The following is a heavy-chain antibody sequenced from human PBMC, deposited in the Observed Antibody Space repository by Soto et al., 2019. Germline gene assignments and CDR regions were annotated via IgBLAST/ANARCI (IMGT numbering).Heavy chain of an antibody. D-gene: IGHD3-22*01. Sequence: GGSLRLSCAASGFTVSSNYMSWVRQAPGKGLEWVSVIYSGGSTYYADSVKGRFTISRDNSKNTLYLQMNSLRAEDTAVYYWARARNNYDSSGYDAFDIWGQGTMVTVSS. CDR3: ARARNNYDSSGYDAFDI. CDR2: IYSGGST. J-gene: IGHJ3*02. CDR1: GFTVSSNY. V-gene: IGHV3-66*01.